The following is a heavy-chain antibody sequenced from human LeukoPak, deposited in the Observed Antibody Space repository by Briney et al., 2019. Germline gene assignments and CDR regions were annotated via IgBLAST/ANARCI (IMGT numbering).Heavy chain of an antibody. J-gene: IGHJ4*02. Sequence: EASVKVSCKASGYTFTSYGISWVRQAPGQGLEWMGWISAYNGNTNYAQKLQGRVTMTTDTSTSTAYMELRSLRSDDTAVYYCARDGRGYVWGSYSYFDYWGQGTLVTVSS. V-gene: IGHV1-18*01. CDR1: GYTFTSYG. CDR3: ARDGRGYVWGSYSYFDY. D-gene: IGHD3-16*01. CDR2: ISAYNGNT.